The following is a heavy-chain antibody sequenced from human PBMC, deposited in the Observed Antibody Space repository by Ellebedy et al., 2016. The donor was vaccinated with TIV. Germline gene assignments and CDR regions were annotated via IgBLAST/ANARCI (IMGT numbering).Heavy chain of an antibody. D-gene: IGHD3-22*01. Sequence: SVKVSXXASGGAFNYFGFSWVRQAPGQGLEWMGGIVPVLSTANHAQKFQGRLTLTADESTATVFMELNSLRSEDTAIYYCAKTNFSGYYLDYWGQGTLVTVSS. CDR2: IVPVLSTA. CDR3: AKTNFSGYYLDY. CDR1: GGAFNYFG. J-gene: IGHJ4*02. V-gene: IGHV1-69*13.